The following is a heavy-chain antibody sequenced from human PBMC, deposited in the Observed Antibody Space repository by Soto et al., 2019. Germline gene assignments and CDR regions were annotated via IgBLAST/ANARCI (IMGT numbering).Heavy chain of an antibody. CDR3: AKDLNSSGWYYYYGMDV. CDR1: GFTFSSYA. Sequence: GGSLRLSCAASGFTFSSYAISWVRQAPGKGLEWVSAISVSGGSTYYADSVKGRFTISRDNSKNTLYLQMNSLRAEDTAVYYCAKDLNSSGWYYYYGMDVWGQGTTVTVSS. V-gene: IGHV3-23*01. J-gene: IGHJ6*02. D-gene: IGHD6-19*01. CDR2: ISVSGGST.